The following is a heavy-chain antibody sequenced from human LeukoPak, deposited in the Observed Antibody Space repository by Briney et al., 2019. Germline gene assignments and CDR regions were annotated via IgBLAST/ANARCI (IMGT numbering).Heavy chain of an antibody. J-gene: IGHJ4*02. CDR1: GYTFTDYY. Sequence: GASVKVSCKTSGYTFTDYYMHWVRQAPGQGLEWMGWIKPNSGDTNFAQKFQGRVTMTRDTSITTAYMELSRLRSDDTAVYYCARGGAHTLVLTAAFIPPFAYWGQGTLVTVSS. CDR2: IKPNSGDT. V-gene: IGHV1-2*02. D-gene: IGHD2-8*01. CDR3: ARGGAHTLVLTAAFIPPFAY.